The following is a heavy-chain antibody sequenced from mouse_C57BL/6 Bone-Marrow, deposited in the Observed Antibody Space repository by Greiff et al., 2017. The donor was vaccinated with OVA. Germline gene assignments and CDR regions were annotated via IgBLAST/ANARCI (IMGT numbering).Heavy chain of an antibody. CDR1: GYAFSSSW. V-gene: IGHV1-82*01. CDR2: IYPGDGDT. CDR3: ARSVYYLDD. Sequence: VQRVESGPELVKPGASVKISCKASGYAFSSSWMNWVKQRPGKGLEWIGRIYPGDGDTNYNGKFKGKATLTADKSSSTAYMQLSSLTSEDSAVYFCARSVYYLDDWGQGTTLTVSS. J-gene: IGHJ2*01.